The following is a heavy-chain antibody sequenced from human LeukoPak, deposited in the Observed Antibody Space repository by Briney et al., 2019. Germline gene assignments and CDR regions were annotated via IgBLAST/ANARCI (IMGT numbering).Heavy chain of an antibody. J-gene: IGHJ4*02. CDR2: INHGGIT. D-gene: IGHD3-16*02. Sequence: SETLSLTCAVYGGSFSGYYWSWIRQPPGKGLEWIGEINHGGITNHNPSLKSRVSISIDTSKNQFSLTLRSVTAADTALYYCARKKNFDYVSGSYRFSGGFDSWGQGTLVTVSS. V-gene: IGHV4-34*01. CDR1: GGSFSGYY. CDR3: ARKKNFDYVSGSYRFSGGFDS.